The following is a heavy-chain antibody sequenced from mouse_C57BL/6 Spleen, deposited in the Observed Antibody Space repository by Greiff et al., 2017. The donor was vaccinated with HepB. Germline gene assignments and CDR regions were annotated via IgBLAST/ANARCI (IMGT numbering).Heavy chain of an antibody. D-gene: IGHD4-1*01. CDR3: ARDELGLAWFAY. Sequence: EVKLMESGGGLVKPGGSLKLSCAASGFTFSSYAMSWVRQTPEKRLEWVATISDGGSYTYYPDNVKGRFTISRDNAKNNLYLQMSYLKSEDTAMYYCARDELGLAWFAYWGQGTLVTVSA. CDR2: ISDGGSYT. V-gene: IGHV5-4*01. J-gene: IGHJ3*01. CDR1: GFTFSSYA.